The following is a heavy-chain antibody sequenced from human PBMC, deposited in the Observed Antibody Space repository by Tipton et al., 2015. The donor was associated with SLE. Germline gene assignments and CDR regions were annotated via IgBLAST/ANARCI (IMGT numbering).Heavy chain of an antibody. CDR2: IYHSGST. CDR1: GYSISSGYY. J-gene: IGHJ4*02. D-gene: IGHD7-27*01. CDR3: ASGDDLPYYFEY. Sequence: TLSLTCSVSGYSISSGYYWGWVRQPPGKGLEWIGSIYHSGSTHYNPSLESRVTISVDTSKNQFSLKLSSVTAADTAVYYCASGDDLPYYFEYWGQGTLVTVSS. V-gene: IGHV4-38-2*01.